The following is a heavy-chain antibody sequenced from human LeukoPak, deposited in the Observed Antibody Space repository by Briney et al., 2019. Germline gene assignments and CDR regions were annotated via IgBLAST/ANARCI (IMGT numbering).Heavy chain of an antibody. CDR3: ARERNYYDSSGYYLTNDAFDI. V-gene: IGHV1-69*13. D-gene: IGHD3-22*01. Sequence: GASVKVSCKASGGTFSSYAISWVRQAPGKGLEWMGGIIPIFGTANYAQKFQGRVTITADESTSTAYMELSSLRSEDTAVYYCARERNYYDSSGYYLTNDAFDIWGQGTMVTVSS. CDR1: GGTFSSYA. CDR2: IIPIFGTA. J-gene: IGHJ3*02.